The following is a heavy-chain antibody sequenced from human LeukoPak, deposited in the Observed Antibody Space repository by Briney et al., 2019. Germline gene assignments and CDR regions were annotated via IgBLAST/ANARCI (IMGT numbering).Heavy chain of an antibody. CDR2: IRSKAYGGTT. CDR1: GFTFGDYA. J-gene: IGHJ4*02. D-gene: IGHD2-15*01. CDR3: TRCSGGSCYLQFDY. Sequence: GGSLILSCTASGFTFGDYAMSWVRQAPGKGLEWVGFIRSKAYGGTTEYAASVKGRFTISRDDSKSIAYLQMNSLKTEDTAVYYCTRCSGGSCYLQFDYWGQGTLVTVSS. V-gene: IGHV3-49*04.